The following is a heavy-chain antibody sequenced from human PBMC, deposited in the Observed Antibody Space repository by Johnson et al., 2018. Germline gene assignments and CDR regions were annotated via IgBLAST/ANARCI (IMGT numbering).Heavy chain of an antibody. CDR3: ARDGDSSGYPDAVDI. CDR1: GFTFSSYS. D-gene: IGHD3-22*01. CDR2: ISSSSSYI. V-gene: IGHV3-21*01. J-gene: IGHJ3*02. Sequence: VQLVESGGGLVKPGGSLRLSCAASGFTFSSYSMNWVRQAPGKGLEWVSSISSSSSYIYYADSVKGRFPISRDNAKNSLYLQMNSLRAEDTAVYYCARDGDSSGYPDAVDIWGQGTMVTVSS.